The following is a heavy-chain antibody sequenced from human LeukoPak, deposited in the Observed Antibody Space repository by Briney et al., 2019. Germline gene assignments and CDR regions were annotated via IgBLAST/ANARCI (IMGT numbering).Heavy chain of an antibody. V-gene: IGHV1-69*04. CDR1: GGTFSSYA. CDR2: IIPILGIA. D-gene: IGHD4-23*01. Sequence: SVKVSCKASGGTFSSYAISWVRQAPGQGLEWKGRIIPILGIANYAQKFQGRVTITADKSTSTAYMELSSLRSEDTAVYYCARDSGGRFAPVFWFDPWGQGTLVTVSS. CDR3: ARDSGGRFAPVFWFDP. J-gene: IGHJ5*02.